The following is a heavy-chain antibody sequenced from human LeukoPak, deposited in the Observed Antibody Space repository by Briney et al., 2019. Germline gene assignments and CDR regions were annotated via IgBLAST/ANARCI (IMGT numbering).Heavy chain of an antibody. V-gene: IGHV3-64*02. J-gene: IGHJ2*01. CDR1: GFPFSTYA. CDR3: ARKLGYCSSTSCHKRPVDL. CDR2: ISSNGSNT. D-gene: IGHD2-2*02. Sequence: GGSLRLSCVASGFPFSTYAMHWVRQAPGKGLEYVSGISSNGSNTNYADSVEGRFTISRDNSKNTLYLRMGSLRLEDMAVYYCARKLGYCSSTSCHKRPVDLWGRGTLVTVSS.